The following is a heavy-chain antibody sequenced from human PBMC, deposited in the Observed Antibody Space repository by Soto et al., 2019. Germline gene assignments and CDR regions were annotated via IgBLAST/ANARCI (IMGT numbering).Heavy chain of an antibody. Sequence: AASVQVSCKAAGVTFSSYGISWVRQAPGQGLEWMRGIIPMFGTATHTQNFQGRLTITADESTSTAYMELSSLRSEDTAVYFCARSVGVTTLSYLDYWGQGTLVTVSS. CDR1: GVTFSSYG. CDR2: IIPMFGTA. D-gene: IGHD1-26*01. CDR3: ARSVGVTTLSYLDY. V-gene: IGHV1-69*13. J-gene: IGHJ4*02.